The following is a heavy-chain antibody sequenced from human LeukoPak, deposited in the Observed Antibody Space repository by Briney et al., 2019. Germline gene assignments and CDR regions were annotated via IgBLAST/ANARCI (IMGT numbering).Heavy chain of an antibody. D-gene: IGHD3-10*01. CDR3: ARHLTRMVQTDPMDV. J-gene: IGHJ6*02. V-gene: IGHV5-51*01. Sequence: GESLKISCKGSGYSFTSYWIGWVRQVPGKGQGWMGIIYPGDSDTRYSPSFQGQVTISADKSISTAYLQWSSLKASDTAIYYCARHLTRMVQTDPMDVWGQGTTVTVSS. CDR2: IYPGDSDT. CDR1: GYSFTSYW.